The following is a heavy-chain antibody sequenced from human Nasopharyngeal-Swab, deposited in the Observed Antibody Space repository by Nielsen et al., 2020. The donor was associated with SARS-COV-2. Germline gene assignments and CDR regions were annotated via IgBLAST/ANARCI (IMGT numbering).Heavy chain of an antibody. Sequence: WVRQAPGQGLEWMGWINPNSGGTNYAQKFQGRVTMTRDTSINTAYMELSRLRSDDTAVYYCARAPEMATIMGDLWGQGTQVTVSS. D-gene: IGHD5-24*01. V-gene: IGHV1-2*02. J-gene: IGHJ5*02. CDR2: INPNSGGT. CDR3: ARAPEMATIMGDL.